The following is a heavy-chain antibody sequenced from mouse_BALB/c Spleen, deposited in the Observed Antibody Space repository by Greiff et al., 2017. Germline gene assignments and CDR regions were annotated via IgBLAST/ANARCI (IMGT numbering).Heavy chain of an antibody. D-gene: IGHD1-1*02. CDR3: TREGEYGRACFAY. J-gene: IGHJ3*01. CDR1: GYTFTSYW. CDR2: IYPSDSYT. Sequence: VQLQQPGAELVRPGASVKLSCKASGYTFTSYWINWVKQRPGQGLEWIGNIYPSDSYTNYNQKFKDKATLTVDKSSSTAYMQLSIPTSEDSAVYYCTREGEYGRACFAYWGQGTLVTVSA. V-gene: IGHV1-69*02.